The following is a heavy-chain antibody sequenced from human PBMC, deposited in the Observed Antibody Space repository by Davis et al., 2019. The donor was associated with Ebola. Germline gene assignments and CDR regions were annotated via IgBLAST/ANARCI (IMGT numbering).Heavy chain of an antibody. CDR3: ARGKWFGELLVFPFDY. D-gene: IGHD3-10*01. CDR1: GYTFTGYY. J-gene: IGHJ4*02. Sequence: AASVKVSCKASGYTFTGYYMHWVRQAPGQGLEWMGRINPNSGGTNYAQKLQGRVTMTTDTSTSTAYMELRSLRSDDTAVYYCARGKWFGELLVFPFDYWGQGTLVTVSS. CDR2: INPNSGGT. V-gene: IGHV1-2*06.